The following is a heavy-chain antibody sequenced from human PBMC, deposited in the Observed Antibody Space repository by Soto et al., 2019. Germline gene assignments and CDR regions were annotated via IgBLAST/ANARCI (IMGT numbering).Heavy chain of an antibody. CDR2: IFYSGSSGST. J-gene: IGHJ5*02. V-gene: IGHV4-59*01. CDR3: AGTALGWLDP. Sequence: PSETLSLTCSVSGASISSYYWSWIRQPPGKGLEWIGYIFYSGSSGSTNYNPSLKSRVTISVDTSKNQFSLKLSSVTTADTAVYYCAGTALGWLDPWGQGTLVTVSS. D-gene: IGHD2-21*02. CDR1: GASISSYY.